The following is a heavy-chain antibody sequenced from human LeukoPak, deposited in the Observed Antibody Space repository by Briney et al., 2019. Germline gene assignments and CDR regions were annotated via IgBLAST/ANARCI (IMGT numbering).Heavy chain of an antibody. D-gene: IGHD2-15*01. J-gene: IGHJ4*02. CDR3: ARSWAPHRYCSGGSCHNQYFDY. Sequence: SETLSLTCAVYGGSFSGYYWSWIRQPPGKGLEWIGEINHSGSTNYNPSLKSRVTVSVDTSKNQFSLKLSSVTAADTAVYYCARSWAPHRYCSGGSCHNQYFDYWGQGTLVTVSS. CDR1: GGSFSGYY. CDR2: INHSGST. V-gene: IGHV4-34*01.